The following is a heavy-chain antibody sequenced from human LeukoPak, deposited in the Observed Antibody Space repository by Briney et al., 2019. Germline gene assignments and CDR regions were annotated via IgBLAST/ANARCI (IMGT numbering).Heavy chain of an antibody. CDR1: GGSFSGYY. CDR3: ARGGLRYFDWLSVPLDY. J-gene: IGHJ4*02. CDR2: INHSGST. Sequence: SETLSLTCAVYGGSFSGYYWSWIRRPPGKGLEWIGEINHSGSTNYNPSLKSRVTISVDTSKNQFSLKLSSGTAADTAVYYCARGGLRYFDWLSVPLDYWGQGTLVTVSS. D-gene: IGHD3-9*01. V-gene: IGHV4-34*01.